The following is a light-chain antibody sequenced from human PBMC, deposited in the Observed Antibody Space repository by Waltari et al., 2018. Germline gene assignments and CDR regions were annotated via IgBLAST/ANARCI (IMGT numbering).Light chain of an antibody. CDR1: QSVSRT. CDR3: QHYVSLPAT. CDR2: GAS. Sequence: EIVLTQSPGTVSLPAGERATLSCRASQSVSRTLAWYQQKPGQAPRLLIYGASSRATGIPDRFSGSGSVTDFSLTISRLEPEDFAVYYCQHYVSLPATFGQGTKVEIK. V-gene: IGKV3-20*01. J-gene: IGKJ1*01.